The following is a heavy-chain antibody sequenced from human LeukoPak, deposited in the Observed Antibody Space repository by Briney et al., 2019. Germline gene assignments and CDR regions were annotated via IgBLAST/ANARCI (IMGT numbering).Heavy chain of an antibody. CDR1: GFIFSRHW. V-gene: IGHV3-74*01. D-gene: IGHD3-10*02. CDR2: VNEDGSTR. J-gene: IGHJ3*01. Sequence: GGSLRLSCAASGFIFSRHWMHWVRQAPGKGLVWVSRVNEDGSTRSYADFVTGRFRISKDNARNTLFLQLNTLTVEDTAIYYCAREPNFCSGNVDSFDVWGQGTLVTVSS. CDR3: AREPNFCSGNVDSFDV.